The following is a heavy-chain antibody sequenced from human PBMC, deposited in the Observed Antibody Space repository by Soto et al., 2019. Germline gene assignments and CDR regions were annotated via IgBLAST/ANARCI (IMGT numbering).Heavy chain of an antibody. CDR3: AKIISLQRGWFDP. J-gene: IGHJ5*02. D-gene: IGHD3-3*02. CDR2: ISGSGAYT. Sequence: GGSLRLSCPASGFTCSTSGMSWVRQAPGKGLECVSSISGSGAYTYYADSVKGRFTISRDNSKSTLYLQMNSLRTEDTAMYYCAKIISLQRGWFDPWGQATSVTVS. V-gene: IGHV3-23*01. CDR1: GFTCSTSG.